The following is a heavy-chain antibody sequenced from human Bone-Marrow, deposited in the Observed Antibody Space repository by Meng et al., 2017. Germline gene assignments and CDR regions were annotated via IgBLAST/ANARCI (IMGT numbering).Heavy chain of an antibody. V-gene: IGHV4-4*02. CDR1: GGSIISINW. CDR2: IFHTGNT. J-gene: IGHJ4*02. CDR3: ARVDWSGGNPIDY. D-gene: IGHD3-10*01. Sequence: LHESGPGPVNPSGTLSLTCVVCGGSIISINWWTWVRQPPGKGLEWIGEIFHTGNTNFHPSLKSRVTISVDKSKNQFSLKLNSVTAADTAVYYCARVDWSGGNPIDYWGQGTLVTVSS.